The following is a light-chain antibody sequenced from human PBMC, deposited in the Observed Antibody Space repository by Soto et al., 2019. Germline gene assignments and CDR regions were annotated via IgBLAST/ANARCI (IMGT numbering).Light chain of an antibody. V-gene: IGLV2-23*02. CDR1: SSDVGGYNY. J-gene: IGLJ1*01. CDR3: CSYAGGRTYV. CDR2: EVN. Sequence: QSALTQPPSASGSPGQSVAISCTGTSSDVGGYNYVSWYQQHPGKAPKLMIYEVNKRPSGLSTRFSGSKSGNTASLTISGLQAEDEADYYCCSYAGGRTYVFGSGTKVTVL.